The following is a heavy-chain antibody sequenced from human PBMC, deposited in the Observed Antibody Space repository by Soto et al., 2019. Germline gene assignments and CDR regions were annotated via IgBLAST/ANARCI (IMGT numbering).Heavy chain of an antibody. J-gene: IGHJ1*01. CDR2: ISSSSSYI. V-gene: IGHV3-21*01. CDR1: GFIFGGYS. Sequence: EVQLVESGGGLVKPGGSLRLSCAASGFIFGGYSMNWVRQAPGKGLEWVSSISSSSSYIYYADSVKGRFTISRDNPKNSLYLQRNSLRGEDTAVYYCATGPEDFDWLPHPEYFQHWGQGTLVTVSS. CDR3: ATGPEDFDWLPHPEYFQH. D-gene: IGHD3-9*01.